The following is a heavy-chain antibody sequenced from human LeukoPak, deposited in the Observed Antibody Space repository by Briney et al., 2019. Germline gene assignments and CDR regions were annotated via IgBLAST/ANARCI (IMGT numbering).Heavy chain of an antibody. Sequence: PSETLSLTCTVSGGSISSYYWTWIRQSAGKGLEWIGRINTSGSTNYNPSLRSRVTMSVNTSKNQFSLNLTSVTAADTAVYSCAREGGDPRGPDPWGPGTLVPVSS. CDR1: GGSISSYY. V-gene: IGHV4-4*07. CDR2: INTSGST. CDR3: AREGGDPRGPDP. D-gene: IGHD3-16*01. J-gene: IGHJ5*02.